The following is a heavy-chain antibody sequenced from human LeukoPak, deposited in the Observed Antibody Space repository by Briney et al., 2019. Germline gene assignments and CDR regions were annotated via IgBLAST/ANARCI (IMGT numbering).Heavy chain of an antibody. D-gene: IGHD2-2*01. CDR1: GFTFSSYW. CDR3: ARMVPALQPSAGFVTYYYYYYMDV. Sequence: PGGSLRLSCAASGFTFSSYWMSWVRQAPGKGLEWVANIKQDGSEKYYVDSVKGRFTISRDNAKNSLYLQMNSLRAEDTAVYYCARMVPALQPSAGFVTYYYYYYMDVWGKGTTVTVSS. CDR2: IKQDGSEK. V-gene: IGHV3-7*01. J-gene: IGHJ6*03.